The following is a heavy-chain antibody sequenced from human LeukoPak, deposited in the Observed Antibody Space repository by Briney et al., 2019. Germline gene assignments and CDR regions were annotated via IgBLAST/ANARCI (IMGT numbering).Heavy chain of an antibody. V-gene: IGHV3-66*01. CDR1: GFNVSSNY. CDR3: ARYCSGGSCYD. D-gene: IGHD2-15*01. Sequence: PGGSLRLSCAASGFNVSSNYMSWVRQAPGKRLEWVSVSYSGGDTYYADSVKGRFTISRDNSKNMVYLQMNSLSADDTAVYYCARYCSGGSCYDWGQGTLVTVSS. J-gene: IGHJ4*02. CDR2: SYSGGDT.